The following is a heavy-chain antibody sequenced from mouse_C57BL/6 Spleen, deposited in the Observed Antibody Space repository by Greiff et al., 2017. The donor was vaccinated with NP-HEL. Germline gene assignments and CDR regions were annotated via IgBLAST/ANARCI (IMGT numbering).Heavy chain of an antibody. CDR3: TTVTGWFAY. CDR2: IDPENGDT. Sequence: EVKLMESGAELVRPGASVKLSCTASGFNIKDDYMHWVKQRPEQGLEWIGWIDPENGDTEYASKFQGKATITADTSSNTAYLQLSSLTSEDTAVYYCTTVTGWFAYWGQGTLVTVSA. D-gene: IGHD4-1*01. CDR1: GFNIKDDY. J-gene: IGHJ3*01. V-gene: IGHV14-4*01.